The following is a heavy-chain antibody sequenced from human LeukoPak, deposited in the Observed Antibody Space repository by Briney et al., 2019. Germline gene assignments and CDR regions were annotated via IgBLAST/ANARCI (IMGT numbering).Heavy chain of an antibody. CDR3: ARGPPLFDP. CDR2: ISLSSDTI. CDR1: GFTFSSYS. Sequence: GGSLRLSCAASGFTFSSYSMNWVRQAPGKGLEWISYISLSSDTIYYADSVEGRFTISRDNAKNSLYLQMNSLRAEDTAVYYCARGPPLFDPWGQGTLVTVSS. J-gene: IGHJ5*02. V-gene: IGHV3-48*01.